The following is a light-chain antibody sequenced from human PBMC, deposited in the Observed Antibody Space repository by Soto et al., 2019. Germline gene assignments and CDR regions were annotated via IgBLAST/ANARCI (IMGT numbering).Light chain of an antibody. V-gene: IGLV2-14*01. CDR2: EVS. Sequence: QSVLTLPASVSGSPGQSITISCTGTGSDFGGYNYVSWYQQHPGKAPKLMIYEVSNRPSGVSNRFSGSKSGNTASLTISGLQAEDEADYYCSSYTSSSTLYGFGTGTKVTVL. CDR3: SSYTSSSTLYG. J-gene: IGLJ1*01. CDR1: GSDFGGYNY.